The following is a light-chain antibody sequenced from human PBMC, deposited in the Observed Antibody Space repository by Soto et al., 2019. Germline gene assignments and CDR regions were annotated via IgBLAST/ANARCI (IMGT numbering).Light chain of an antibody. Sequence: IVLTQSPGTLSLSPGERATLSCRASQSVSNNYLAWYQQKPGPAPRLRIYGASNRATGIPDRLSGSGSGTDFTLTISRLEPEDFAVYYCQQYGSSGTFGQGTKVDIK. CDR2: GAS. J-gene: IGKJ1*01. CDR3: QQYGSSGT. V-gene: IGKV3-20*01. CDR1: QSVSNNY.